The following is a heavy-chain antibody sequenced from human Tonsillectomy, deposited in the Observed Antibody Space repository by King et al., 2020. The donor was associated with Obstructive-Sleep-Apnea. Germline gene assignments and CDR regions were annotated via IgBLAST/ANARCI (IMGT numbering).Heavy chain of an antibody. CDR2: ISSSSSYT. Sequence: VQLVESGGGLVKPGGSLRLSCAASGFTFSDYYMSWIRQAPGKGLEWVSYISSSSSYTNYADSVKGRFTISRDNAKNSLYLQMNSLRAEDTAVYYCARDQRGRRRVSYYYDSSPNGRLQPARKYGMDVWGQGTTVTVSS. J-gene: IGHJ6*02. CDR3: ARDQRGRRRVSYYYDSSPNGRLQPARKYGMDV. CDR1: GFTFSDYY. V-gene: IGHV3-11*06. D-gene: IGHD3-22*01.